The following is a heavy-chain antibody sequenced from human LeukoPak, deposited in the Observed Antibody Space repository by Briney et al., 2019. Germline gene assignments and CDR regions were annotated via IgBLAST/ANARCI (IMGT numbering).Heavy chain of an antibody. CDR1: GFTFDDYG. CDR3: ARVGGVATTMSRTRYYYYYMDV. Sequence: GGSLRLSCAASGFTFDDYGMSWVRQAPGKGLEWVSGINWNGGSTGYADSVKGRFTISRDNAKNSLYLQMNSLRAEDTALYYCARVGGVATTMSRTRYYYYYMDVWGKGTTVTVSS. D-gene: IGHD5-12*01. CDR2: INWNGGST. J-gene: IGHJ6*03. V-gene: IGHV3-20*04.